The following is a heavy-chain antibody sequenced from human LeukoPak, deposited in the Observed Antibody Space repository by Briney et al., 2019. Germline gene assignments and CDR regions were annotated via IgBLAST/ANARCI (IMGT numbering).Heavy chain of an antibody. CDR1: GYSFTSYW. V-gene: IGHV5-51*01. CDR3: ARGGDYVRDAFDI. Sequence: GEPLKISCKGSGYSFTSYWIGWVRQMPGKGLDWLGIIYPGDSDTRYSPSFQGQVTISADKSISTAYLQWSSLKASDTAMYYCARGGDYVRDAFDIWGQGTMVTVSS. CDR2: IYPGDSDT. D-gene: IGHD4-17*01. J-gene: IGHJ3*02.